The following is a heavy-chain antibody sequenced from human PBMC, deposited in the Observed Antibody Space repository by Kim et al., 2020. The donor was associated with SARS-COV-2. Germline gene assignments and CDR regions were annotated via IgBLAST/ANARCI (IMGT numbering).Heavy chain of an antibody. CDR3: PKGEWGCIWDQ. Sequence: GGSLRLSCTTSGFTFTGHAMSWVRQAPGKGLEWVASIEGSDGTTYYVDSVKGRFSISRDDSKNTLYLQMSALRADDTAAYYCPKGEWGCIWDQGGEGTLV. J-gene: IGHJ4*02. CDR1: GFTFTGHA. D-gene: IGHD3-3*01. V-gene: IGHV3-23*01. CDR2: IEGSDGTT.